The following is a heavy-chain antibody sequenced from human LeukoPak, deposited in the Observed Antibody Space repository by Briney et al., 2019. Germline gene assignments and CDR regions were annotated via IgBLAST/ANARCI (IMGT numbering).Heavy chain of an antibody. V-gene: IGHV3-21*01. D-gene: IGHD3-3*01. J-gene: IGHJ5*02. CDR3: ARGPPQAITVFGVETYNWFDP. CDR1: GFTFSSYS. CDR2: ISSSSSYI. Sequence: GGSLRLSCAASGFTFSSYSMNWVRQAPGKGLEWVSSISSSSSYIYYADSVKGRFTISRDNAKNSLYLQMNSLRAEDTAVYYCARGPPQAITVFGVETYNWFDPWGQGTLVTVSS.